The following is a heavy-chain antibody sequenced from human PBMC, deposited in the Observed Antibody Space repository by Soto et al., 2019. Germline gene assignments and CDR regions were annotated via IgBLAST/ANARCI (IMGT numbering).Heavy chain of an antibody. CDR3: ARRGSGSYSDY. V-gene: IGHV4-39*01. CDR2: VYYSGST. D-gene: IGHD3-10*01. Sequence: QLQLQESGPGLVKPSETLSLTCTVSGGSISSSSYYWGWIRQPPGKGLEWIGSVYYSGSTYYNPSLKIRVTISVDTSKNQSSLKLSFVTAADTAVYYCARRGSGSYSDYWGQGTLVTVSS. CDR1: GGSISSSSYY. J-gene: IGHJ4*02.